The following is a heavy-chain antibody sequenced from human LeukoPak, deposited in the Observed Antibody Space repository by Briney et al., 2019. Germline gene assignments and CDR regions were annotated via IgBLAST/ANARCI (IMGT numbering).Heavy chain of an antibody. V-gene: IGHV4-59*01. CDR1: GGSISGYY. CDR2: IYYNGIS. CDR3: ARDRDYAFDY. J-gene: IGHJ4*01. D-gene: IGHD4-17*01. Sequence: SETLSLTCTVSGGSISGYYWSWIRQPPGKGLEWIAYIYYNGISNYNPSLKSRVIISVDSSKNQFSLKLTSVTAADTAVYYCARDRDYAFDYWGQEPWSPSPQ.